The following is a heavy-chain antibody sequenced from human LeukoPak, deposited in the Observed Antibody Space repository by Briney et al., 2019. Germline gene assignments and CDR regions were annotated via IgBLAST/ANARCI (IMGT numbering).Heavy chain of an antibody. CDR1: GFTFSSYS. CDR3: ARERGYGSGSYYFQH. J-gene: IGHJ1*01. D-gene: IGHD3-10*01. V-gene: IGHV3-21*01. Sequence: PGGSLRLSCAASGFTFSSYSMNWVRQAPGKGLEWVSSISSSSSYIYYADSVKGRFTISRDNAKNSLYLQMNSLRAEDTAVYYCARERGYGSGSYYFQHWGQGTLVTVSS. CDR2: ISSSSSYI.